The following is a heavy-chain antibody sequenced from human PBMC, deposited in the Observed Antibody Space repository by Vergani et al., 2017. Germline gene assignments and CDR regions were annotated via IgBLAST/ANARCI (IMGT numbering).Heavy chain of an antibody. Sequence: QVQLQESGPGLVKPSQTLALTCTVSGGPISSGGYYWSWIRQHPGKGLEWIGYIYYSGSTYYNPSLKSRVTISVDTSKNQFSLKLSSVTAADTAVYYCAIGXVVVAATTPDWFDPWGQGTLVTVSS. CDR2: IYYSGST. V-gene: IGHV4-31*03. CDR3: AIGXVVVAATTPDWFDP. J-gene: IGHJ5*02. CDR1: GGPISSGGYY. D-gene: IGHD2-15*01.